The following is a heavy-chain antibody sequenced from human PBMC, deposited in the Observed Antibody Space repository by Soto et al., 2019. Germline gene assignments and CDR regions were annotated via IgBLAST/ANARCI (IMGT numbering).Heavy chain of an antibody. CDR1: GGSISSGGYY. CDR3: ARTGDWNDLDY. Sequence: TLSLTCTVSGGSISSGGYYWSWIRQHPGKGLEWIWYIYYSGSTYYNPSLKSRVTISVDTSKNQFSLKLSSVTAADTAVYYCARTGDWNDLDYWGQGTLVTVSS. J-gene: IGHJ4*02. CDR2: IYYSGST. D-gene: IGHD1-1*01. V-gene: IGHV4-31*03.